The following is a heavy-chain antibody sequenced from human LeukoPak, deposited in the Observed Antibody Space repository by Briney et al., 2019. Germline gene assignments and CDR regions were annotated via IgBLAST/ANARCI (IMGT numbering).Heavy chain of an antibody. CDR3: ARLSFYDSSGYYKNALQDY. Sequence: SETLSLTCAVSGGSISSGGYSWSWIRQPPGKGLEWIGYIYHSGSTYYNPSLKSRVTISVDRSKNQFSLKLSSVTAADTAVYYCARLSFYDSSGYYKNALQDYWGQGTLVTVSS. CDR2: IYHSGST. D-gene: IGHD3-22*01. V-gene: IGHV4-30-2*01. J-gene: IGHJ4*02. CDR1: GGSISSGGYS.